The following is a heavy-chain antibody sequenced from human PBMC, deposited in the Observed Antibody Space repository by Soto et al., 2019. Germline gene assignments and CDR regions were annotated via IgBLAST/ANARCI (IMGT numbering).Heavy chain of an antibody. CDR1: GFSFSSYG. V-gene: IGHV3-33*01. Sequence: HLVESGGGVVQPGRSLRLSCVASGFSFSSYGMHWVRQTPGKGLEWVALIWYDGTKKYYGDSVKGRFIISRDDSKNTVYLQMNSLRAEDTAVYHCASAEKAYDYGVDSWGQGTLVTVS. D-gene: IGHD4-17*01. J-gene: IGHJ4*02. CDR2: IWYDGTKK. CDR3: ASAEKAYDYGVDS.